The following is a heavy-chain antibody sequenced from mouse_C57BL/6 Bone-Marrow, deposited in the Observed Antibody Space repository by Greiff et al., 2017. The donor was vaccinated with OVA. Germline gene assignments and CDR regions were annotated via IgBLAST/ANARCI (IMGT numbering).Heavy chain of an antibody. CDR3: TAAMISYYFGY. CDR1: GFNIKDDY. D-gene: IGHD2-4*01. V-gene: IGHV14-4*01. J-gene: IGHJ2*01. CDR2: IDPENGDT. Sequence: EVQLQQSGAELVRPGASVKLSCTASGFNIKDDYMHWVKQRPEQGLEWIGWIDPENGDTEYASKFQGKATITADTSSNTAYLQLSILTSEDTAVYYCTAAMISYYFGYWGKGTTLTVSS.